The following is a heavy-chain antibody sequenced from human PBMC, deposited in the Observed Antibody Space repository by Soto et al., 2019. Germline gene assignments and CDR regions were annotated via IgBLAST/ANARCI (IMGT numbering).Heavy chain of an antibody. V-gene: IGHV4-30-2*01. D-gene: IGHD4-17*01. J-gene: IGHJ4*02. Sequence: QLQLQESGSGLVKPSQTLSLTCAVSGGSISSGGYSWSWIRQPPGKGLEWIGYIYHSGSPYYNPSLKSRVTISVDRSKNQFSLKLSSVTAADTAVYYCASYGGNSPFDYWGQGTLVTVSS. CDR1: GGSISSGGYS. CDR3: ASYGGNSPFDY. CDR2: IYHSGSP.